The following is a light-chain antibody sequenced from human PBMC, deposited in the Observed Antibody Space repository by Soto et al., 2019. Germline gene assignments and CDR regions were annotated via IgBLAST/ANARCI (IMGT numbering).Light chain of an antibody. CDR2: GAS. CDR1: QSVSSSF. V-gene: IGKV3-20*01. J-gene: IGKJ4*01. CDR3: QQYGSSPLT. Sequence: EIVLTQSPGTLSLSPGERATLSCRASQSVSSSFLAWYQQKPGQAPRLLISGASSRATGIPDRFGGSGCGTDFPLTISRLEPEDFAVYYCQQYGSSPLTFGGGTKVEIK.